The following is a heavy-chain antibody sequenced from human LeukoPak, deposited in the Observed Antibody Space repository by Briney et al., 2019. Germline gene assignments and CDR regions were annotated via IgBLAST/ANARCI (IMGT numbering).Heavy chain of an antibody. J-gene: IGHJ6*02. CDR3: ARDELRYLDWPNYYYYGMDV. Sequence: ASVKVSCKASGYTFTSYAMHWVRQAPGQRLEWMGWINAGNGNTKNSQKFQGRVTITRDTSASTAYMELSSLRSEDTAVYYCARDELRYLDWPNYYYYGMDVWGQGTTVTVSS. CDR2: INAGNGNT. V-gene: IGHV1-3*01. CDR1: GYTFTSYA. D-gene: IGHD3-9*01.